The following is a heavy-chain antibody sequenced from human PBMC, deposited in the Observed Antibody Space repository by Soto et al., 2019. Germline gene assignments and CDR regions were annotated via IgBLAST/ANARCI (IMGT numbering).Heavy chain of an antibody. J-gene: IGHJ6*02. Sequence: HPGGSLRLSCAASGFTFSSYAMSWVRQAPGKGLEWVSAISGSGGSTYYADSVKGRFTISRDNSKNTLYLQMNSLRAEDTAVYYCAKWNDLTYYDFWSGSWHYYGMDVWGQGTTVTVSS. D-gene: IGHD3-3*01. V-gene: IGHV3-23*01. CDR2: ISGSGGST. CDR3: AKWNDLTYYDFWSGSWHYYGMDV. CDR1: GFTFSSYA.